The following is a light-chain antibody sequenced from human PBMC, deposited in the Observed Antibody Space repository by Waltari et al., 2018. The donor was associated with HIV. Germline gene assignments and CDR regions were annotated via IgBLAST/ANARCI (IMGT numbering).Light chain of an antibody. J-gene: IGLJ3*02. CDR3: QSYDSSLSGV. V-gene: IGLV1-40*01. CDR1: SSTIGAGYD. Sequence: QSVLTQPPSVSGAPGQRVTISCTGSSSTIGAGYDFPWYQQLPGTAPKLLIYGNSNRPSGVPDRFSGSKSGTSASLAITGLQAEDEADYYCQSYDSSLSGVFGGGTKLTVL. CDR2: GNS.